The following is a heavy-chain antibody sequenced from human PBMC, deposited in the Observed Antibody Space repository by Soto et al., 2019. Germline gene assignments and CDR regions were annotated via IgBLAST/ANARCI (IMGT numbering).Heavy chain of an antibody. V-gene: IGHV3-15*01. CDR1: GFTFSNAW. CDR2: IKSKTDGETP. J-gene: IGHJ4*02. Sequence: PGGSLRLSCAASGFTFSNAWMSWVRQAPGKGLEWVGRIKSKTDGETPDYAAPVKGRFTISRDDSKNTLYLQMNSLKTENTAVYYCTTAGWWPYYFDCAGQATLVTVSS. D-gene: IGHD2-15*01. CDR3: TTAGWWPYYFDC.